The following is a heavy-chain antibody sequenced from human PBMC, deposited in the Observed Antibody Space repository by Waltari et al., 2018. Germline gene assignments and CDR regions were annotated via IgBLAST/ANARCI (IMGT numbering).Heavy chain of an antibody. Sequence: QLQLQESGPGLVKPSETLSLTCTVSGGSISSSSYYWGWIRQPPGKGLEWIGSIYYSGSTYYKPSLKSRVTISVDTSKNQFSLKLSSVTAADTAVYYCARLHIAAAGERWGQGTLVTVSS. CDR1: GGSISSSSYY. V-gene: IGHV4-39*07. CDR2: IYYSGST. D-gene: IGHD6-13*01. J-gene: IGHJ4*02. CDR3: ARLHIAAAGER.